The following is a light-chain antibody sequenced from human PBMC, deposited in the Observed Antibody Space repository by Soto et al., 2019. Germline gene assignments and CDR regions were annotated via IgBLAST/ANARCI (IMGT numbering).Light chain of an antibody. CDR2: GAS. V-gene: IGKV3-20*01. CDR1: RYVAASY. J-gene: IGKJ5*01. CDR3: QQHGNSPIT. Sequence: ENVLTQSPDTLSLSPGERATLSCRASRYVAASYIAWYQQKGGQAPRLLIYGASSRATDIPDRFSGRGSGTDFTLTINRLEPEDFAVYYCQQHGNSPITFGQGTRLEIK.